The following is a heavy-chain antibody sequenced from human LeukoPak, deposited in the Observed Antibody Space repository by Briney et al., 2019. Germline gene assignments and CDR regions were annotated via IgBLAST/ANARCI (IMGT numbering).Heavy chain of an antibody. Sequence: GGSLRLSCAASGFTFDDYVMSWVRQAPGKGLEWVADISGSDDSTYYADSVKGGFTISRDNSKNTLYLQMNSLRAEDTAVYYCVRDLKGSAYYYGMDVWGQGTTVTV. CDR1: GFTFDDYV. CDR3: VRDLKGSAYYYGMDV. D-gene: IGHD6-19*01. V-gene: IGHV3-23*01. CDR2: ISGSDDST. J-gene: IGHJ6*02.